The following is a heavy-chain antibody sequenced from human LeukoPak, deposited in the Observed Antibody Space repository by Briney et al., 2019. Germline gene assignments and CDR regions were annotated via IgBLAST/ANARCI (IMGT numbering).Heavy chain of an antibody. CDR3: AREYFYGSGSYYNGY. CDR2: IYSGGST. CDR1: GFTVSSNY. J-gene: IGHJ4*02. D-gene: IGHD3-10*01. V-gene: IGHV3-53*01. Sequence: PGGSLRLSCAASGFTVSSNYMSWVRQAPGKGLEWVSVIYSGGSTYYADSVKGRFTISRDNAKSSLYLQMNSLRAEDTAVYYCAREYFYGSGSYYNGYWGQGALVTVSS.